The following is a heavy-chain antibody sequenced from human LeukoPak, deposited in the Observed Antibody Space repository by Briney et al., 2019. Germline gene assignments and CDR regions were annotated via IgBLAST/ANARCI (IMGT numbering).Heavy chain of an antibody. CDR1: EFTFSDYW. CDR2: IKKDGSEE. CDR3: ATYDNWVAGDV. J-gene: IGHJ6*02. V-gene: IGHV3-7*01. Sequence: GGSLRLSCAASEFTFSDYWMSWVRQAPGKGPEWVANIKKDGSEEHYVDSVKGRFTVSRDNAKTSLFLQMNSLRVEDTAVYYCATYDNWVAGDVWGQGTTCSASS. D-gene: IGHD1-20*01.